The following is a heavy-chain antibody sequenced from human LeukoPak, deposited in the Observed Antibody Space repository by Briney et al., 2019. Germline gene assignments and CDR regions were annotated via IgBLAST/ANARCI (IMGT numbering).Heavy chain of an antibody. CDR2: ISWNSGSI. V-gene: IGHV3-9*01. D-gene: IGHD6-19*01. CDR1: GFTFDDYA. J-gene: IGHJ5*02. Sequence: GGSLRLSCAASGFTFDDYAMHWVRQAPGKGLEWVSGISWNSGSIGYADSVKGRFTISRDNAKNSLYLQMNSLRAEDTALYYCAKDRALSMAVAGWFDPWGQGTLVTASS. CDR3: AKDRALSMAVAGWFDP.